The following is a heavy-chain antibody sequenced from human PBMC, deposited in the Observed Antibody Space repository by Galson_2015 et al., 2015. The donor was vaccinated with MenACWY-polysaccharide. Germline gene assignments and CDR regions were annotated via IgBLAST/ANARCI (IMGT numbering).Heavy chain of an antibody. CDR1: GFTFSTYW. Sequence: SLRLSCAASGFTFSTYWMNWVRQAPGKGLEWVAYIKQEGSEKYYVDSVKGRFTISRDNAKNSLYLQMNSLRAEDTAVYYCARDHTNTWSMGLITGAQGPRVPASS. D-gene: IGHD3-16*01. CDR3: ARDHTNTWSMGLIT. CDR2: IKQEGSEK. J-gene: IGHJ3*01. V-gene: IGHV3-7*01.